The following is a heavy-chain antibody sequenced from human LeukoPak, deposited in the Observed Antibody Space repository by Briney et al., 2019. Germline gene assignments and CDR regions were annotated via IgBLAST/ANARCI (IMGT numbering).Heavy chain of an antibody. CDR3: ARVQGYTAMVYYFDY. D-gene: IGHD5-18*01. CDR2: INPSGGST. J-gene: IGHJ4*02. CDR1: GYTFTSYY. V-gene: IGHV1-46*01. Sequence: ASVKVSCKASGYTFTSYYMHWVRQAPGQGLEWMGIINPSGGSTSYAQKFQGRDTMTRDTSTSTVYMELSSLRSEDTAVYYCARVQGYTAMVYYFDYWGQGTLVTVSS.